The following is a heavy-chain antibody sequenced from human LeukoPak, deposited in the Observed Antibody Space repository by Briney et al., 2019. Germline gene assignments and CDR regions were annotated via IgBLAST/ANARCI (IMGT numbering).Heavy chain of an antibody. J-gene: IGHJ4*02. CDR3: ARESRDGYNFDY. Sequence: GGSLRLSCAASGFTVSSNYMSWVRQAPGKGLEWVSVIYSGGSTYYADSVKGRFTISRDNSKNTLYLQMNSLRAEDTAVYYCARESRDGYNFDYWGKGTLVTVSS. V-gene: IGHV3-53*01. D-gene: IGHD5-24*01. CDR1: GFTVSSNY. CDR2: IYSGGST.